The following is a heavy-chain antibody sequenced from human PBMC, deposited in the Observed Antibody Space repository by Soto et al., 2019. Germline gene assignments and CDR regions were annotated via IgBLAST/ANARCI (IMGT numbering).Heavy chain of an antibody. CDR2: ISCNSGSI. CDR1: GFTFDDYA. D-gene: IGHD6-19*01. V-gene: IGHV3-9*01. CDR3: AKDRGLVLSFYFDY. Sequence: EVQLVESGGGLVQPGRSLRLSCAASGFTFDDYAMHWVRQAPGKGLEWVSGISCNSGSIGYADSVKGRFTISRDNAKNSLYLQMNSLRAEDTALYYCAKDRGLVLSFYFDYWGQGTLVTVSS. J-gene: IGHJ4*02.